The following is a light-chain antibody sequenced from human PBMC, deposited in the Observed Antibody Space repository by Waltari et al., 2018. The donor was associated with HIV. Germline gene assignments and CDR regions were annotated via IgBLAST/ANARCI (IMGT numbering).Light chain of an antibody. Sequence: DIQMTQSPSSLSASVGDRVTITSRASQDISNYLAWYQQKPGKVPKVLIYGASSLQLGVPSRFSGSGSGTDFTLTISSLQPEDVATYYCQKYNSAPLTFGGGTKVEIK. V-gene: IGKV1-27*01. J-gene: IGKJ4*01. CDR2: GAS. CDR1: QDISNY. CDR3: QKYNSAPLT.